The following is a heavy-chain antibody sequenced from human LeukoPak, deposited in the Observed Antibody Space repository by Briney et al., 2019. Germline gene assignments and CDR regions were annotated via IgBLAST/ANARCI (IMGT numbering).Heavy chain of an antibody. CDR1: VFTFNSYS. V-gene: IGHV3-21*06. D-gene: IGHD6-19*01. CDR2: ITGSCDYT. CDR3: ARDLGSGVNSAFDY. J-gene: IGHJ4*02. Sequence: GGSLRLSFAASVFTFNSYSLNWVRQAPGKGLAWVSSITGSCDYTCYADSVQGRFTNSRDNAKPSLYIQMNSLRAEDTAVYYCARDLGSGVNSAFDYGGQGTLVTVSS.